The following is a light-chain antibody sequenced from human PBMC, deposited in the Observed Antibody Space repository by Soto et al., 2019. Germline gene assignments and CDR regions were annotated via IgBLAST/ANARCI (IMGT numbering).Light chain of an antibody. CDR2: EVT. J-gene: IGLJ1*01. Sequence: QSALTQPASVSGSPGQSITISCTGTSSDIGGYDYVSWYQQHPDKAPKLMIYEVTNRPSGVSNRFSGFKSGNTASLTISGLQTEDEADYYCSSHTSGSTRVFGTGTKLTVL. CDR3: SSHTSGSTRV. V-gene: IGLV2-14*01. CDR1: SSDIGGYDY.